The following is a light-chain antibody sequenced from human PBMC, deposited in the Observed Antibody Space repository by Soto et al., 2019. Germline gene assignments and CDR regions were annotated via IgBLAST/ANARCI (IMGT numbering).Light chain of an antibody. V-gene: IGKV1-9*01. CDR1: QGISNY. J-gene: IGKJ3*01. Sequence: DIQMSESPSTLSASVGDRVSITCRATQGISNYLARYQRKPGKAPKVLIYPASTLQSGVPSRFSGSGSGTEFTLTISSLQPEDFATYYCQQLNSYPPLFGPGTKVDIK. CDR3: QQLNSYPPL. CDR2: PAS.